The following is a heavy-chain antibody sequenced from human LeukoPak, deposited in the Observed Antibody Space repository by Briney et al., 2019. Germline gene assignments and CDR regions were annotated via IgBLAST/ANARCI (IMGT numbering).Heavy chain of an antibody. CDR3: ARGPTSPSSYYDFWSGYYATHPFDY. CDR2: INPNSGGT. D-gene: IGHD3-3*01. Sequence: ASVKVSYKASGYTFTGYYMHWVRQAPGQGLEWMGRINPNSGGTNYAQQFQGRVTMTRDTSITTAYMELSRLRSDDTAVYYCARGPTSPSSYYDFWSGYYATHPFDYWGQGTLVTVSS. CDR1: GYTFTGYY. J-gene: IGHJ4*02. V-gene: IGHV1-2*06.